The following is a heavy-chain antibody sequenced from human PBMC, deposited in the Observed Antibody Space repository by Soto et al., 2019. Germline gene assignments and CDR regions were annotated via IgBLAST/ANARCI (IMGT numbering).Heavy chain of an antibody. V-gene: IGHV1-8*01. D-gene: IGHD3-10*01. Sequence: QVQLVQSGAEVKKPGASVKVSCKASGYTFTNYEINWVRQATGQGLDWMGWMNPGSGNTGYAHKFQGRVTMTRNISISTAYMELSRLGSDDTAIYYCARMAASGSLNWFDPWGQGTLVTVSS. CDR3: ARMAASGSLNWFDP. CDR1: GYTFTNYE. J-gene: IGHJ5*02. CDR2: MNPGSGNT.